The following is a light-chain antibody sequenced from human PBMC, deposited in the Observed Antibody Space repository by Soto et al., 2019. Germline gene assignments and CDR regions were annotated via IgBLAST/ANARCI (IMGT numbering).Light chain of an antibody. Sequence: EIVLTQSPGTLSLSPGERATLSCRASQSVSSSYLAWYQQRPGQAPRLLIYGASTRAAGISPRFSGGGSGTEFTLTISILQSEDFAVDYCQQYNDWPRTFGQGNKVGIK. J-gene: IGKJ1*01. CDR2: GAS. CDR3: QQYNDWPRT. V-gene: IGKV3-15*01. CDR1: QSVSSSY.